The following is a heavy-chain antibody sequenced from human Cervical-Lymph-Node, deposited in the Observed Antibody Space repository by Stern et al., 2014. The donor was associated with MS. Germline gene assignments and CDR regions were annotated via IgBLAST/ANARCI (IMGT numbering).Heavy chain of an antibody. J-gene: IGHJ3*02. CDR1: GVSVSSGGYY. D-gene: IGHD1-26*01. V-gene: IGHV4-31*03. CDR3: ATIPPHIEGAAFEI. CDR2: MHHSGTT. Sequence: QVQLQESGPGLVKPSPTLSLTCTVSGVSVSSGGYYWTWIRQVPGKGLEWVGYMHHSGTTFYNPSLKGRVSISRDTSKNQFSLNLRSVIAADTAVYYCATIPPHIEGAAFEIWGQGTMVTVSS.